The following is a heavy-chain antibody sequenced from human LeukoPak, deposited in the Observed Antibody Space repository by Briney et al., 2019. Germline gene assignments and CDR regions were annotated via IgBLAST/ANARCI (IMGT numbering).Heavy chain of an antibody. V-gene: IGHV1-2*02. CDR1: GYTFTGYY. CDR2: INPNSGGT. D-gene: IGHD3-22*01. CDR3: ARDESVRADGYQSY. Sequence: ASVKVSCKASGYTFTGYYMHWVRQAPGQGLEWMGWINPNSGGTNYAQKFQGRVTMTGDTSISTAYMELSRLRSDDTAVYYCARDESVRADGYQSYWGQGTLVTVSS. J-gene: IGHJ4*02.